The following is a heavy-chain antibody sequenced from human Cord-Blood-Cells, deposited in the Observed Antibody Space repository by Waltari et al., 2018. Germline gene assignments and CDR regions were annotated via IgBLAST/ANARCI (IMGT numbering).Heavy chain of an antibody. CDR3: ARRDIVVVPAAIGYFDY. D-gene: IGHD2-2*01. Sequence: QLQLQESGPGLVKPSETLSLTCTVSGGSISSSSYYWGWIRQPPGKGLEWIGSIYYSGSTYYNPSLKSRVTISVDTSKNQFSLKLSSVTAADTAVYYCARRDIVVVPAAIGYFDYWGQGTLVTVSS. J-gene: IGHJ4*02. V-gene: IGHV4-39*01. CDR2: IYYSGST. CDR1: GGSISSSSYY.